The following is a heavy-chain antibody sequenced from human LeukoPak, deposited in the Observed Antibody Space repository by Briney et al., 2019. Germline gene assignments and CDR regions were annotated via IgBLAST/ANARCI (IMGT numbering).Heavy chain of an antibody. CDR1: GGSFSGYY. J-gene: IGHJ6*03. CDR2: INHSGST. CDR3: ARASIYYYYMDV. D-gene: IGHD6-6*01. Sequence: PSETLSLTCAVYGGSFSGYYWSWIRQPPGKGLEWIGEINHSGSTNYNPSLKSRVTISVDTSKNQFSLKLSSVTAADTAVYYCARASIYYYYMDVWGKGTTVTVSS. V-gene: IGHV4-34*01.